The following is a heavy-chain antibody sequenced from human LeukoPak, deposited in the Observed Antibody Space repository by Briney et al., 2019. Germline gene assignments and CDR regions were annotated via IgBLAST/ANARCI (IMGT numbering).Heavy chain of an antibody. V-gene: IGHV3-23*01. Sequence: GGSLRLSCAASRFTFSIYAMSWVRQAPGKGLEWVSVIGGSGGSTHYADSVKGRFTISRDNSKKTPYLQMNSLRAEDTAVYYCAKDLGFSSSSIFDYWGQGTLVTVSS. D-gene: IGHD6-6*01. CDR1: RFTFSIYA. CDR2: IGGSGGST. CDR3: AKDLGFSSSSIFDY. J-gene: IGHJ4*02.